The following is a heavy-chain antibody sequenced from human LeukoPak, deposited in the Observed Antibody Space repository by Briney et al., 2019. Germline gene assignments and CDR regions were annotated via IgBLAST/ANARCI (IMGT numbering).Heavy chain of an antibody. CDR1: GFTFSSYG. J-gene: IGHJ4*02. CDR2: ISGSGGST. Sequence: GGSLRLSCAASGFTFSSYGMSWVRQAPGKGLEWVSGISGSGGSTYYADSVKGRFTISRDNSKNTLYLQMNSLRAEDTAVYYCAKDRGRGIAVADYWGQGTLVTVSS. D-gene: IGHD6-19*01. V-gene: IGHV3-23*01. CDR3: AKDRGRGIAVADY.